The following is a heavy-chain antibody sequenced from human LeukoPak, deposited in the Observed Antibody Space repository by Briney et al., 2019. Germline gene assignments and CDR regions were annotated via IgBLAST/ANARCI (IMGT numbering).Heavy chain of an antibody. CDR2: IYYSGST. CDR3: ARAAGDYIVVVPAAPYNWFDP. J-gene: IGHJ5*02. CDR1: GGSISSSSYY. D-gene: IGHD2-2*01. V-gene: IGHV4-39*07. Sequence: PSETLSLTCTVSGGSISSSSYYWGWIRQPPGKGLEWIGSIYYSGSTYYNPSLKSRVTISVDTSKNQFSLKLSSVTAADTAVYYCARAAGDYIVVVPAAPYNWFDPWGQGTLVTVSS.